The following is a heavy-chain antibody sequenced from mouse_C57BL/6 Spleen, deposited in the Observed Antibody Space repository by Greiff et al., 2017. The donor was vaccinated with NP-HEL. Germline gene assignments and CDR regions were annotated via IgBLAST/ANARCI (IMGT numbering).Heavy chain of an antibody. CDR2: INPNNGGT. V-gene: IGHV1-26*01. J-gene: IGHJ2*01. CDR3: ARGGYYLDY. CDR1: GYTFTDYY. Sequence: EVQLQQSGPELVKPGASVKISCKASGYTFTDYYMNWVKQSHGKSLEWIGDINPNNGGTSYNQKFKGKATLTVDKSSSTAYMELRSLTSADSAVYYCARGGYYLDYWGQGTTLTVSS.